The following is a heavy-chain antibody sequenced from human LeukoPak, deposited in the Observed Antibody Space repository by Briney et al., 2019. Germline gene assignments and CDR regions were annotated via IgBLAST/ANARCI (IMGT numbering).Heavy chain of an antibody. CDR2: IYPGDSDT. V-gene: IGHV5-51*01. CDR3: ARHRAHYDSSGYYIDY. Sequence: GESLHISCKGSGYIFTSYWIGWVRQMPGKGLEWMGIIYPGDSDTRYSPSFQGQVTISADKSISTAYLQWSSLKASDTAMYYCARHRAHYDSSGYYIDYWGQGTLVTVSS. D-gene: IGHD3-22*01. CDR1: GYIFTSYW. J-gene: IGHJ4*02.